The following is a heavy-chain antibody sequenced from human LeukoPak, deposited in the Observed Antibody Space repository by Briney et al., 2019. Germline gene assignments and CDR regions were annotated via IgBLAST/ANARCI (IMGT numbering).Heavy chain of an antibody. CDR1: GGSISSSSYY. CDR2: IYYSGST. V-gene: IGHV4-39*01. CDR3: ARQEYDFWSGYLYYFDY. Sequence: SETLSLTCTVSGGSISSSSYYWGWIRQPPGKGLEWIGSIYYSGSTYYNPSLKSRVTISVDTSKNQFSLKLSSVTAADTAVYYCARQEYDFWSGYLYYFDYWGQGTLVTVSS. J-gene: IGHJ4*02. D-gene: IGHD3-3*01.